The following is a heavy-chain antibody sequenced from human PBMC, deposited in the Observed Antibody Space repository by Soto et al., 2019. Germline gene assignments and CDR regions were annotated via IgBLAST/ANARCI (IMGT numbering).Heavy chain of an antibody. CDR3: ARPISHICDF. CDR2: IKPGTPDI. J-gene: IGHJ5*01. Sequence: GESLKISCKAVGYTFGSAWIGWVRQMPGKGLEWIGIIKPGTPDIRYSPSVRGHVTISADEGLSTAYLQWYGLKASDTGMYYCARPISHICDFWGQGTMLT. V-gene: IGHV5-51*01. D-gene: IGHD3-3*02. CDR1: GYTFGSAW.